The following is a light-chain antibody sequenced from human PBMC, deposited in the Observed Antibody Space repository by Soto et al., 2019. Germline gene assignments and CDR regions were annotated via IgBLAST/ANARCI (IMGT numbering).Light chain of an antibody. CDR1: QSVSSN. J-gene: IGKJ1*01. CDR3: QQYNNWST. CDR2: GAS. V-gene: IGKV3-15*01. Sequence: IVMTQSPATLSVSPGERATLSCRASQSVSSNLAWYQQKPGQAPRPLIYGASMRATGIPARFSGSGSGTEFTLTISSLQSEDFAVYYCQQYNNWSTFGQGTKVEIK.